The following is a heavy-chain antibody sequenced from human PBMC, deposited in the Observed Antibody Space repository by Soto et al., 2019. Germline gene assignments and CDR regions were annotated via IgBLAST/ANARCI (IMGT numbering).Heavy chain of an antibody. J-gene: IGHJ3*01. V-gene: IGHV3-74*01. Sequence: EVQLVESGGGLVQPGESLRLSCAASGFTFSYYWMHLVRQAPGKGLVWVSRIHSDGSSTTYADSVKGRFTISRDNARNTLYLQLNSLRAEDTAVYYCARGDRGAFDLWGQGTVVTVSS. CDR2: IHSDGSST. CDR3: ARGDRGAFDL. CDR1: GFTFSYYW. D-gene: IGHD1-26*01.